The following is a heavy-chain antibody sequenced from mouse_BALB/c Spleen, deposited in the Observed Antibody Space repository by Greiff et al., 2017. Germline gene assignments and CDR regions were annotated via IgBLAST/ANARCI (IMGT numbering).Heavy chain of an antibody. D-gene: IGHD2-4*01. CDR2: IWTGGGT. V-gene: IGHV2-9-2*01. J-gene: IGHJ4*01. CDR3: VRVYDYDLYYAMDY. Sequence: QVQLKESGPGLVAPSQSLSITCTVSGFSLTSYDISWIRQPPGKGLEWLGVIWTGGGTNYNSAFMSRLSISKDNSKSQVFLKMNSLQTDDTAIYCCVRVYDYDLYYAMDYWGQGTSVTVSS. CDR1: GFSLTSYD.